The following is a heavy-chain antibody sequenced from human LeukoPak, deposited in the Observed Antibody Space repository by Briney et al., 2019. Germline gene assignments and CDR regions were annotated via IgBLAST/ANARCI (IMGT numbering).Heavy chain of an antibody. CDR1: GFTFTSYA. J-gene: IGHJ4*02. V-gene: IGHV3-30-3*01. D-gene: IGHD1-26*01. Sequence: GGSLRLSCAASGFTFTSYAMHWVRQAPGKGLEWVAVISSDGSNKYYEDSVKGRFTISRDNSKNTLYLQMNSLRAEDTAVYYCARDLGSGSSGFDYWGQGTLVTVSS. CDR2: ISSDGSNK. CDR3: ARDLGSGSSGFDY.